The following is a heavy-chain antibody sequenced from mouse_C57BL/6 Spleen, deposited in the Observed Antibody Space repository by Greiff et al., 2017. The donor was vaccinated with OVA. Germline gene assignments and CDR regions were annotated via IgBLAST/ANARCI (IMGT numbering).Heavy chain of an antibody. CDR3: ARVYYGILFDY. Sequence: EVKLVESEGGLVQPGSSMKLSCTASGFTFSDYYMAWVRQVPEKGLEWVANINYDGSSTYYLDSLKSRFIISRDNAKNILYLQMSSLKSEDTATYYCARVYYGILFDYWGQGTTLTVSS. J-gene: IGHJ2*01. CDR1: GFTFSDYY. D-gene: IGHD2-1*01. V-gene: IGHV5-16*01. CDR2: INYDGSST.